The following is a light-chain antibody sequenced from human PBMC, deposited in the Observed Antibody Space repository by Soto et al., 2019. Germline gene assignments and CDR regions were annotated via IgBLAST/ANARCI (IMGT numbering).Light chain of an antibody. CDR3: SSFATTSTLL. Sequence: QSVLTQPASVSGSPGQSIAISCTGTSSDLGAYNYVSWYQQHPGKAPKLMIYEVSNRPSGVSDRFSGSKSGNTASLTISGLQAEDEADYYCSSFATTSTLLFGGGTKLTVL. CDR2: EVS. CDR1: SSDLGAYNY. J-gene: IGLJ3*02. V-gene: IGLV2-14*01.